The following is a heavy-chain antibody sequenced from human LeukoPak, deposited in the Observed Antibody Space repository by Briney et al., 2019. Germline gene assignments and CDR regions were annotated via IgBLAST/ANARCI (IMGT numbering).Heavy chain of an antibody. D-gene: IGHD3-10*01. Sequence: SVKVSCKASGGTFSSYAISWVRQVPGQGLEWMGGIIPIFGTANYAQKFQGRVTITADESTSTAYMELSSLRSEDTAVYYCARDHGSGSYYLNWFDPWGQGTLVTVSS. CDR1: GGTFSSYA. CDR2: IIPIFGTA. CDR3: ARDHGSGSYYLNWFDP. V-gene: IGHV1-69*13. J-gene: IGHJ5*02.